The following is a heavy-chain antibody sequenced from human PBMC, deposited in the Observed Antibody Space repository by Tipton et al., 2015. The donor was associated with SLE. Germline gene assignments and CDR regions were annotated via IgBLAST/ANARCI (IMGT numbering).Heavy chain of an antibody. CDR1: GFTFSDYY. CDR3: AARPGDFFGSGDYFEL. D-gene: IGHD3-10*01. CDR2: IKQDGSDK. V-gene: IGHV3-7*01. Sequence: GSLRLSCAASGFTFSDYYMTWVRQAPGKGLEWVANIKQDGSDKYYVDSVKGRFTISRDNAKNSLYLQMNRLTAEDTAVYYFAARPGDFFGSGDYFELWGQGTTVTVSS. J-gene: IGHJ3*01.